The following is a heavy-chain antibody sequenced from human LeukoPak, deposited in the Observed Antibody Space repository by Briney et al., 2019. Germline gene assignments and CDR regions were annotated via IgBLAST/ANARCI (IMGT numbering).Heavy chain of an antibody. D-gene: IGHD4-17*01. CDR3: AREGYGDYARISGFDY. CDR2: IYTSGST. Sequence: SQTLSLTCTLSGGSICSGSYYCSWICQPAAKGLEWIWRIYTSGSTNYNPSLKSRVTISVDTSKNQFSLKLSSVTAADTAVYYCAREGYGDYARISGFDYWGQGTLVTVSS. V-gene: IGHV4-61*02. CDR1: GGSICSGSYY. J-gene: IGHJ4*02.